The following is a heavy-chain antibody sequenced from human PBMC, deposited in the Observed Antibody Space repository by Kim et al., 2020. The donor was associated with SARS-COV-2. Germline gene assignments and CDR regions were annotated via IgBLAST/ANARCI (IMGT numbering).Heavy chain of an antibody. D-gene: IGHD2-21*01. J-gene: IGHJ6*02. CDR2: IYTSHTTT. CDR1: GLTSNTFA. CDR3: ATDQMFCSSYYALDI. V-gene: IGHV3-23*03. Sequence: GGSLRLSCVASGLTSNTFAITWVRQAPGKGLEWVSHIYTSHTTTAYADSVRGRFTLSRDNSDNSLYLQINNLRAEDTAIYYCATDQMFCSSYYALDIWG.